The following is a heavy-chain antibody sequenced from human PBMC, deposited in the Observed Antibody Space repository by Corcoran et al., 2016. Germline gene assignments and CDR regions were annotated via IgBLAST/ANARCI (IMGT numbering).Heavy chain of an antibody. D-gene: IGHD6-13*01. CDR1: GGSINSGDNY. CDR3: ARISNS. J-gene: IGHJ4*02. Sequence: QLQLQESGPGLVKPSETLSLTCTVSGGSINSGDNYWGWIRQPPGKGLEWVGSIYYTGTTYYNPSLKSRVTISPDTSKNHFSLKLTSMTAADTAVYCCARISNSWGQGTLVTVSS. CDR2: IYYTGTT. V-gene: IGHV4-39*07.